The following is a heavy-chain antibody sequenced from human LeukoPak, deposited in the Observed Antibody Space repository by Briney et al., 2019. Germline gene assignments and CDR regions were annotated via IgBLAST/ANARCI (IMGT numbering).Heavy chain of an antibody. V-gene: IGHV3-30-3*01. CDR3: ARERTWGSYRHYQFDY. CDR2: ISYDGSNK. Sequence: PGRSLRLSCAASGFTFSSYAMHWVRQAPPKGLQSVASISYDGSNKYYADSVKGRFTISRDNSKNTLYLQMNSLRAEDTAVYYCARERTWGSYRHYQFDYWGQGTLVTVSS. CDR1: GFTFSSYA. D-gene: IGHD3-16*02. J-gene: IGHJ4*02.